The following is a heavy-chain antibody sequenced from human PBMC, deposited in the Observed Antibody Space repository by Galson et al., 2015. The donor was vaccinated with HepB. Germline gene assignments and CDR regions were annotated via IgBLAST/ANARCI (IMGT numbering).Heavy chain of an antibody. J-gene: IGHJ6*03. V-gene: IGHV3-21*01. D-gene: IGHD2-2*01. CDR3: ARGGGDGVVPAAIYYYYYYYMDV. Sequence: SLRLSCAASGFTFSSYSMNWVRQAPGKGLEWVSSISSSSSYIYYADSVKGRFTISRDNAKNSLYLQMNSLRAEDTAVYYCARGGGDGVVPAAIYYYYYYYMDVWGKGTTVTVSS. CDR1: GFTFSSYS. CDR2: ISSSSSYI.